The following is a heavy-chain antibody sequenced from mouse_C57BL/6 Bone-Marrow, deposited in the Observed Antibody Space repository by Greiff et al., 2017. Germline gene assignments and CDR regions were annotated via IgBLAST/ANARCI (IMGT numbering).Heavy chain of an antibody. CDR2: GQGLEWIG. CDR3: SEDSAVYYGARGLRPYFAY. D-gene: IGHD2-4*01. Sequence: TNYWMPWVERRPGQGLEWIGVICHGHGDSSYNEKFKSKATLTVDKSSSTAYMQLSSLTSEDSAVYYGARGLRPYFAYWGTGTLVTVST. J-gene: IGHJ3*01. V-gene: IGHV1-87*01.